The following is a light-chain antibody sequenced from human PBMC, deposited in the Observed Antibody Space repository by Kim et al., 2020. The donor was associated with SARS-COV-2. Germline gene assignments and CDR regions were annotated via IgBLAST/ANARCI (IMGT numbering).Light chain of an antibody. CDR1: KLGDKY. CDR2: QDS. J-gene: IGLJ2*01. Sequence: SYELNQPPSVSVNQGQTASITCSGEKLGDKYACWYQHKPGQFPVLVIYQDSKRPSGIPDRFSGSHSGNTATLTISGTQAMDEADYYCQAWDSSTGVVFGGGTQLTVL. CDR3: QAWDSSTGVV. V-gene: IGLV3-1*01.